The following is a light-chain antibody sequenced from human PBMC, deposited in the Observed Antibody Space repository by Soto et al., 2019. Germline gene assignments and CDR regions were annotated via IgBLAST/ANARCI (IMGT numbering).Light chain of an antibody. CDR3: QQCFSIPPT. Sequence: IQLTQSPSSLSASVGDRVTITCRASQDISSYLAWYQQKPGKAPNLLIYAASTLQSGVPSRFSASGVGTDFTLTISSLQAEDFAIYYCQQCFSIPPTFGHGTKVETK. J-gene: IGKJ1*01. CDR2: AAS. V-gene: IGKV1-9*01. CDR1: QDISSY.